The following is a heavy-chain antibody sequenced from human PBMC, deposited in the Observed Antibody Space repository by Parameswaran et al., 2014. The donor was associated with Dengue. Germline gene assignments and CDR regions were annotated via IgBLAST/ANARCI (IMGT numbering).Heavy chain of an antibody. D-gene: IGHD2-2*01. Sequence: WIRQPPGKGLEWIGEVFHRGNTNYNPSLKSRVTISVDKSKNKFSLNLRSVTAADTAVYFCVRGGLVYCSTTSCFPGMDVWGQGTTVTVSS. CDR2: VFHRGNT. J-gene: IGHJ6*02. CDR3: VRGGLVYCSTTSCFPGMDV. V-gene: IGHV4-4*01.